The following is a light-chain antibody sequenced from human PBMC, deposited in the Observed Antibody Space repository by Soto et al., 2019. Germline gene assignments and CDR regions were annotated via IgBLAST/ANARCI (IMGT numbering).Light chain of an antibody. CDR2: KNN. CDR1: TSNIGSNF. V-gene: IGLV1-47*01. Sequence: QSVLTQPPSASGTPGQRVTISCSGSTSNIGSNFVYWYQQLPGTAPKLLIYKNNQRPSGVPDRFSGSKSGTSASLAISGLRSEDDADYFCAAWDDSLIGVFGGGTKLTVL. J-gene: IGLJ3*02. CDR3: AAWDDSLIGV.